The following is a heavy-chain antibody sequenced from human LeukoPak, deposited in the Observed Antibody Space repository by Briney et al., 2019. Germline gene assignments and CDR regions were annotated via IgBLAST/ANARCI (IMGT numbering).Heavy chain of an antibody. J-gene: IGHJ4*02. D-gene: IGHD1-20*01. CDR3: AREGAHQVTGTTRYFDY. CDR2: IYYSGST. Sequence: PSETLSLTCTVSGGSISSYYWSWIRQPPGKGLEWIGYIYYSGSTNYNPSLKSRVTISVDTSKNQFSLKLSSVTAADTAVYYCAREGAHQVTGTTRYFDYWGQGTLVTVSS. CDR1: GGSISSYY. V-gene: IGHV4-59*01.